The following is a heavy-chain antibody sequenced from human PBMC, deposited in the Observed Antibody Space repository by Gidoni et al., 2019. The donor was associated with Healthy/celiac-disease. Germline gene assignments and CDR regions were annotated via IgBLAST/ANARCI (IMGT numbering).Heavy chain of an antibody. CDR2: ISYDGSNK. V-gene: IGHV3-30*18. D-gene: IGHD3-9*01. Sequence: QVQLVESGGGVVQPGRSLRLSCAVSGFTFSSYGMHWVRQAPGKGMEWVAVISYDGSNKYYADSVKGRFTISRDNAKNTLYLQMNSLRAEDTAVYYCAKDLRYFDWLVDYWGQGTLVTVSS. CDR3: AKDLRYFDWLVDY. J-gene: IGHJ4*02. CDR1: GFTFSSYG.